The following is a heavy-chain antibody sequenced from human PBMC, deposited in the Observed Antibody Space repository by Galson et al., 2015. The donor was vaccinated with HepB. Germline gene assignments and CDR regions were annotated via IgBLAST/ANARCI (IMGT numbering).Heavy chain of an antibody. CDR1: GDSVSSNSAA. D-gene: IGHD5-24*01. J-gene: IGHJ3*02. Sequence: CAISGDSVSSNSAAWNWIRQSPSRGLEWLGRTYYRSKWYNDYAVSVKSRITINPDTSKNQFSLQLNSVTPEDTAVYYCARIVEMATISAFDIWGQGTMVTVSS. CDR2: TYYRSKWYN. CDR3: ARIVEMATISAFDI. V-gene: IGHV6-1*01.